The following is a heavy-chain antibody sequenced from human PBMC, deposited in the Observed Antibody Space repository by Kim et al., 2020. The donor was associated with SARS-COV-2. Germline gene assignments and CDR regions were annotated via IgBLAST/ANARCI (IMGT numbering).Heavy chain of an antibody. J-gene: IGHJ5*02. D-gene: IGHD3-9*01. Sequence: ASVKVSCKASGYTFTSYGISWVRQAPGQGLEWMGWISAYNGNTNYAQKLQGRVTMTTDTSTSTAYMELRSLRSDDTAVYYCARGFSTVGYYDILTGYYNVDWFDPWGQGTLVTVSS. V-gene: IGHV1-18*01. CDR1: GYTFTSYG. CDR2: ISAYNGNT. CDR3: ARGFSTVGYYDILTGYYNVDWFDP.